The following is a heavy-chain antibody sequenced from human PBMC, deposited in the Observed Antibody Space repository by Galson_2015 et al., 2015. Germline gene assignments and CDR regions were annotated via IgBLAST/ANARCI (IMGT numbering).Heavy chain of an antibody. CDR1: GFTFSSYA. CDR3: AKSPYYDFWSGYLDNWFDP. J-gene: IGHJ5*02. Sequence: SLRLSCAASGFTFSSYAMSWVRQAPGKGLEWVSAISGSGGSTYYADSVKGRSTISRDNSKNTLYLQMNSLRAEDTAVYYCAKSPYYDFWSGYLDNWFDPWGQGTLVTVSS. D-gene: IGHD3-3*01. V-gene: IGHV3-23*01. CDR2: ISGSGGST.